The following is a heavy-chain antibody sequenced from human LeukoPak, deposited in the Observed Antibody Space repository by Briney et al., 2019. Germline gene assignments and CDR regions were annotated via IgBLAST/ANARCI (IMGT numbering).Heavy chain of an antibody. J-gene: IGHJ6*04. CDR3: AKGIVRHYYAVDV. CDR1: GFTFDDYA. CDR2: ISWNSAKI. D-gene: IGHD1-26*01. V-gene: IGHV3-9*01. Sequence: GGSLRLSCAASGFTFDDYAMHWVRQAPGKGLEWVSGISWNSAKIAYADSVKGRFTISRDNAKNSLYLQMDSLRADDTALYYCAKGIVRHYYAVDVWGKGTTVTVSS.